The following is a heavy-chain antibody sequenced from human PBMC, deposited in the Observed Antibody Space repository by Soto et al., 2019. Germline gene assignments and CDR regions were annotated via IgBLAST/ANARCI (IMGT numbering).Heavy chain of an antibody. CDR2: NSAYNGNI. Sequence: QVQLVQSGAEVKQPGASVKVSCKASGYTFTNYAISWVRQAPGQGLEWMGWNSAYNGNINYAQKFQGRVTMTTDTSMNKAYMELRSLRSDDTAVDYCATDQSLSLQVASDYWGQGTLVTVSS. CDR3: ATDQSLSLQVASDY. J-gene: IGHJ4*02. CDR1: GYTFTNYA. V-gene: IGHV1-18*01.